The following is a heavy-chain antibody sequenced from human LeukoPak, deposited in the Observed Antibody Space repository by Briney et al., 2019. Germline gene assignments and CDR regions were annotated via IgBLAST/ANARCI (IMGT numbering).Heavy chain of an antibody. D-gene: IGHD2-15*01. Sequence: GGSLRLSCAASGFTFSNYEMNWVRQAPGKGLEWVSYISGSGSTIYHADSVKGRFTISRDNAKNSLYLQMNSLRAEDTAVYYCARDDRYCSGGSCYGKTVDYWGQGTLVTVSS. CDR3: ARDDRYCSGGSCYGKTVDY. J-gene: IGHJ4*02. CDR1: GFTFSNYE. CDR2: ISGSGSTI. V-gene: IGHV3-48*03.